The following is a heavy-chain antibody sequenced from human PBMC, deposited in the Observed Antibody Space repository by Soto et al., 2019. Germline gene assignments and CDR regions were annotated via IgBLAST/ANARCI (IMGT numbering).Heavy chain of an antibody. Sequence: ASVKVSCKVSGYTLTELSMHWVRQAPGKGLEWMGGFDPEDGETIYAQKFQGRVTMTEDTSTDTAYMELSSLRSEDTAVYYCATGLRVVAARDAFDIWGQGTMVTVSS. CDR3: ATGLRVVAARDAFDI. CDR2: FDPEDGET. D-gene: IGHD2-15*01. J-gene: IGHJ3*02. CDR1: GYTLTELS. V-gene: IGHV1-24*01.